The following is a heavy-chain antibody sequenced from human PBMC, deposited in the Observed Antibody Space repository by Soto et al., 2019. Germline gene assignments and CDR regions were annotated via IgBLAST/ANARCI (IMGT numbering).Heavy chain of an antibody. CDR3: ARDLWEVGNCHGHYYFYGMDV. D-gene: IGHD2-21*02. CDR1: GYTFTVYY. CDR2: TNPNRGGT. V-gene: IGHV1-2*04. J-gene: IGHJ6*02. Sequence: GASVKVSCKASGYTFTVYYMHWVRQAPGQGLEWMGWTNPNRGGTNYAQKFQGWVTMTRDTSISTAYMGLSRLRSDDTAEYYCARDLWEVGNCHGHYYFYGMDVWGRVTTVIVSS.